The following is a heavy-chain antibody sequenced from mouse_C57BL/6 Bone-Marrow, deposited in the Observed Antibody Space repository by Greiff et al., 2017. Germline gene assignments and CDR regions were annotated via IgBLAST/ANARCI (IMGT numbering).Heavy chain of an antibody. CDR1: GYTFTSYT. CDR2: INPSSGYT. CDR3: ARLYYDYDWLAY. V-gene: IGHV1-4*01. D-gene: IGHD2-4*01. J-gene: IGHJ3*01. Sequence: QVQLKQSGAELARPGASVKMSCKASGYTFTSYTMHWVKQRPGQGLEWIGYINPSSGYTKYNQKFKDKATVTADKSSSTAYMQLSSLTSEDSAVYYCARLYYDYDWLAYWGQGTLVTVSA.